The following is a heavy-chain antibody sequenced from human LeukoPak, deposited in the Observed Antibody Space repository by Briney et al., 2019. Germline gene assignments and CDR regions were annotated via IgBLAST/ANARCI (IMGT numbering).Heavy chain of an antibody. D-gene: IGHD2-21*02. Sequence: SETLSLTCTVSGGSISSYYWSWIRQPPGKGLEWIGSIYYSGSTYYNPSLKSRVTISVDTSKNQFSLKLSSVTAADTAVYYCARGARDAKIVVVTAIPGGMDVWGQGTTVTVSS. CDR1: GGSISSYY. J-gene: IGHJ6*02. V-gene: IGHV4-59*12. CDR2: IYYSGST. CDR3: ARGARDAKIVVVTAIPGGMDV.